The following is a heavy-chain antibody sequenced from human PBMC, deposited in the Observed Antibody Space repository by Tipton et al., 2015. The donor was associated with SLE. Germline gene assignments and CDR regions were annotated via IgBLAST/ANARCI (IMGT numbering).Heavy chain of an antibody. Sequence: SLRLSCAASGFTFSIYAMHWVRQAPGKGLEWVAVISYDGSNKYYADSVKGRFTISRDNSKNTLYLQMNSLRPEDTALYYCLRSPNYYYGMDVWGQGTTVTVSS. CDR3: LRSPNYYYGMDV. CDR2: ISYDGSNK. V-gene: IGHV3-30*04. CDR1: GFTFSIYA. J-gene: IGHJ6*02.